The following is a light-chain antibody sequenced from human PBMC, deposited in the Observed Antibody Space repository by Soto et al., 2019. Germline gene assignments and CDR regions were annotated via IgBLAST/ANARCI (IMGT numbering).Light chain of an antibody. Sequence: EIVMTQSPATLSVSPGERATLSCRASQSVSSNLAWYQQKPGQAPRLLIYGASTRATGIPARFSGSGSGTEFTLTISHLQSEDFAVYYCQEYNNWTPLTFGGGTKVEIK. CDR3: QEYNNWTPLT. CDR1: QSVSSN. CDR2: GAS. V-gene: IGKV3-15*01. J-gene: IGKJ4*01.